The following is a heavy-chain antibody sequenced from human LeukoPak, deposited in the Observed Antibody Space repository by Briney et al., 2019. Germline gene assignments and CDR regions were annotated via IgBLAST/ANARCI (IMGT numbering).Heavy chain of an antibody. CDR3: ARVAVVVPAAKYYTDV. CDR2: INPNSGGT. J-gene: IGHJ6*03. Sequence: GSSVKVSCKASGYTFTGYYMHWVRQAPGQGLEWMGWINPNSGGTNYAQKFQGRVTMTRDTSISTAYMELSRLRSDDTAVYYCARVAVVVPAAKYYTDVWGKGTTVTVSS. D-gene: IGHD2-2*01. CDR1: GYTFTGYY. V-gene: IGHV1-2*02.